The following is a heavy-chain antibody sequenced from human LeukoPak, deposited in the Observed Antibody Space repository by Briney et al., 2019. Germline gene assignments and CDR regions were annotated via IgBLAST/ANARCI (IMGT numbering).Heavy chain of an antibody. D-gene: IGHD4-17*01. CDR3: ASGRDYGDERGAFDI. J-gene: IGHJ3*02. Sequence: ASVKVSCKASGYTFTGYYMHWVRQAPGQGLEWMGWINPNSGGTNYAQKFQGRATMTRDTSISTAYMELSRLRSDDTAVYYCASGRDYGDERGAFDIWGQGTMVTVSS. CDR1: GYTFTGYY. V-gene: IGHV1-2*02. CDR2: INPNSGGT.